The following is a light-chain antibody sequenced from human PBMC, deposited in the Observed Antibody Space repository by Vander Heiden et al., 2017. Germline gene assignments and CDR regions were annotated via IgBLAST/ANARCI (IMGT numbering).Light chain of an antibody. Sequence: EIVMTQSPATLSVSPGERATLSCRASQSLSSNLAWYQQKTGQAPRLLIYGASTMATGVPARFSGSGSGTDFTLTISSLQSEDFAIYFCQQHDSWPPVFGQGTKLEIK. CDR3: QQHDSWPPV. CDR1: QSLSSN. J-gene: IGKJ2*01. CDR2: GAS. V-gene: IGKV3D-15*01.